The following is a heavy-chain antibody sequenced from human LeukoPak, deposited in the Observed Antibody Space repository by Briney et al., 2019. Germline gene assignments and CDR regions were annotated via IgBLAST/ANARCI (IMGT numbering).Heavy chain of an antibody. D-gene: IGHD3-22*01. CDR2: ISGSGGST. J-gene: IGHJ4*02. V-gene: IGHV3-23*01. CDR3: AKEMYYDRAPGDY. Sequence: RAGGSLRLSCAASGFTFSSYAMSWVRQAPGKGPEWVSAISGSGGSTYYADSVKGRFTISRDNSKNTLYLQMNSLRAEDTAVYYCAKEMYYDRAPGDYWGQGTLVTVSS. CDR1: GFTFSSYA.